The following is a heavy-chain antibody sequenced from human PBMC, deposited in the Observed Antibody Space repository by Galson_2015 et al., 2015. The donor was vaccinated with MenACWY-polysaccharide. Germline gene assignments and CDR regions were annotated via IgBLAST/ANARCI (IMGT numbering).Heavy chain of an antibody. CDR3: ARDRNHASGNNWFDP. CDR1: GFTFGLYA. J-gene: IGHJ5*02. CDR2: ISYDGSIT. D-gene: IGHD3-10*01. V-gene: IGHV3-30*04. Sequence: SLRLSCAASGFTFGLYAMYWVRQAPGKGPEWLATISYDGSITYYADSVKGRFTISRDNSKNTLFLQMSSLRPEDTAVYSCARDRNHASGNNWFDPWGQGTLVTVSS.